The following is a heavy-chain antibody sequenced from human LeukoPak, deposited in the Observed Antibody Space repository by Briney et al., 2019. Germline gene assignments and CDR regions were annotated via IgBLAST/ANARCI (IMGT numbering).Heavy chain of an antibody. Sequence: PSETLSLTCTVSGGSISSSSYYWGWIRQPPGKGLEWIGSIYYSGSTYYNPSLKSRVTISVGTSKNQFSLKLSSVTAADTAVYYCAVELTIFGVVTNHPLDYWGQGTLVTASS. J-gene: IGHJ4*02. D-gene: IGHD3-3*01. CDR2: IYYSGST. CDR3: AVELTIFGVVTNHPLDY. V-gene: IGHV4-39*01. CDR1: GGSISSSSYY.